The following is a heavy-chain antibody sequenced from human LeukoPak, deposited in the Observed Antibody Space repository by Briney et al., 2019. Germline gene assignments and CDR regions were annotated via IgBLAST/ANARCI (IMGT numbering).Heavy chain of an antibody. D-gene: IGHD3-22*01. CDR2: IHPKSGDT. J-gene: IGHJ4*02. V-gene: IGHV1-2*02. Sequence: ASVKVSCKASGYTFTAYYIHWVRQAPGQGLGWMGWIHPKSGDTIYAKKFQGRVTMTRDTSIDTAYMQLNTLTSDDTAIYYCASVTYSDFSEHDYWGQGTLVTVPS. CDR1: GYTFTAYY. CDR3: ASVTYSDFSEHDY.